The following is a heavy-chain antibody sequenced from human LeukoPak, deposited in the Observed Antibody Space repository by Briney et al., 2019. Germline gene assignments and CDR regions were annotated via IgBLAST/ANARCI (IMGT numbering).Heavy chain of an antibody. CDR2: ISWNSGSI. D-gene: IGHD6-6*01. CDR1: GFTFDDYA. CDR3: AKGTSIAVLYYGMDV. V-gene: IGHV3-9*01. J-gene: IGHJ6*02. Sequence: PGRSLRLSCAASGFTFDDYAMHWVRHAPGKGLEWVSDISWNSGSIGYADSVKGRFTISRDNAKNSLYLQMNSLRAEDTALYYCAKGTSIAVLYYGMDVWGQGTTVTVSS.